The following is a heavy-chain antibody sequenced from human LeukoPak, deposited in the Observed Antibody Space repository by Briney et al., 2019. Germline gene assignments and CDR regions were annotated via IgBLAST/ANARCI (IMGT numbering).Heavy chain of an antibody. Sequence: KASETLSLTCTVSGGSISSGGYYWSWIRQPPGKGLEWIGYIYHSGSTYYNPSLKSRVTISVDRSKNQFSLKLSSVTAADTAVYYCARAYYESSAYRHAVYFDYWGQGTLVTVSS. J-gene: IGHJ4*02. CDR1: GGSISSGGYY. CDR3: ARAYYESSAYRHAVYFDY. D-gene: IGHD3-22*01. CDR2: IYHSGST. V-gene: IGHV4-30-2*01.